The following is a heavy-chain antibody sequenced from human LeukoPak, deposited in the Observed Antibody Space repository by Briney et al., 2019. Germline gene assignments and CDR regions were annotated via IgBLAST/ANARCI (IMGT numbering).Heavy chain of an antibody. J-gene: IGHJ3*02. CDR3: AYQDYYDSSGYSDAFDI. Sequence: PGGSLRLSCAASGFTFSSYSMNWVRQAPGKGLEWVSSISSSSSDIYYADSVKGRFTISRDNAKNSLYLQMNSLRAEDTAVYYCAYQDYYDSSGYSDAFDIWGQGTMVTVSS. V-gene: IGHV3-21*01. CDR1: GFTFSSYS. D-gene: IGHD3-22*01. CDR2: ISSSSSDI.